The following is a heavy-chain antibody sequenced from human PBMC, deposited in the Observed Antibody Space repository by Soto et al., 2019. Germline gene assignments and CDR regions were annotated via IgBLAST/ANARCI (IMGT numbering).Heavy chain of an antibody. Sequence: GGSLRLSCAASGFTFSSYAMSWVRQAPGKGLEWVSAISGSGGSTYYADSVKGRFTISRDNSKNTLYLQMNSLRAEDTAVYYCAKDRPGCYGGSCYSEYDAFDIWGQGTMVTVSS. CDR3: AKDRPGCYGGSCYSEYDAFDI. D-gene: IGHD2-15*01. J-gene: IGHJ3*02. V-gene: IGHV3-23*01. CDR1: GFTFSSYA. CDR2: ISGSGGST.